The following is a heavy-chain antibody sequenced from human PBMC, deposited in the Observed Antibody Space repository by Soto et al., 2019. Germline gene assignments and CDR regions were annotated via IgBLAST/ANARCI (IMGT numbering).Heavy chain of an antibody. CDR1: CGSISSYY. CDR2: IYTSGST. J-gene: IGHJ6*02. Sequence: TSETLSLTCTVSCGSISSYYWSWIRQPAGKGLEWIGRIYTSGSTNYNPSLKSRVTMSVDTSKNQFSLKLSSVTAADTAVYYCAREGVDFWSGYYYGMDVWGQGTTVTVSS. CDR3: AREGVDFWSGYYYGMDV. D-gene: IGHD3-3*01. V-gene: IGHV4-4*07.